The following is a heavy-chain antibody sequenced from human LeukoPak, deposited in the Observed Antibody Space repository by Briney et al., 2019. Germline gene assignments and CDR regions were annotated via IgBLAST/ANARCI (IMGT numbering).Heavy chain of an antibody. CDR3: ATTYSGPYYYYYGMDV. J-gene: IGHJ6*02. CDR2: ISSSGSTI. Sequence: PXGSLRLSCAASGFTFSDYYMSWIRQAPGKGLEWVSYISSSGSTIYYADSVKGRFTISRDNAKNSLYLQMNSLRAEDTAVYYCATTYSGPYYYYYGMDVWGQGTTVTVSS. CDR1: GFTFSDYY. V-gene: IGHV3-11*01. D-gene: IGHD4-23*01.